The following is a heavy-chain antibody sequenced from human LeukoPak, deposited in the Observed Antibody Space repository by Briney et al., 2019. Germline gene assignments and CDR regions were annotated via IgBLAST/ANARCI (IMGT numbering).Heavy chain of an antibody. Sequence: GGSLRLSCVASGFTFSKYPMSWVRQAPGKGLEWVSGIYGGTTTTTSYADSVRGRFTISRGNSMNTLYLQMDSLRAEDTAVYCAKDLTPDGVWDIDYWGQGTLITVSS. J-gene: IGHJ4*02. V-gene: IGHV3-23*01. CDR3: AKDLTPDGVWDIDY. D-gene: IGHD3-9*01. CDR2: IYGGTTTTT. CDR1: GFTFSKYP.